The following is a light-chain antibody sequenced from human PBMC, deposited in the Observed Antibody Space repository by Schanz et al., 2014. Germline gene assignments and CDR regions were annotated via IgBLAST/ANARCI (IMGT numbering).Light chain of an antibody. CDR2: AAS. CDR3: QQCTNWPPMCT. Sequence: EIVLTQSPGTLSLSPGERATLSCRASQSVTSTYLAWYQQKPGQAPRLLIYAASFRATGISDRFIGSGSGTDFTLTISSLEPEDFAVYYCQQCTNWPPMCTFGQGTKLDIK. J-gene: IGKJ2*02. V-gene: IGKV3D-20*02. CDR1: QSVTSTY.